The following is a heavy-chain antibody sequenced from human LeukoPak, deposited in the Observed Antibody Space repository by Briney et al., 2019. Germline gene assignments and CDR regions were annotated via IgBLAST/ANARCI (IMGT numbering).Heavy chain of an antibody. J-gene: IGHJ4*02. V-gene: IGHV4-4*02. CDR1: GGSISSSNW. Sequence: PSETLSLTCAVSGGSISSSNWWGWVRQPPGKGLEWIGEIYHSGSTNYNPSLKSRVTISVDTSKNQFSLKLSSVTAADTAVYYCARESDSSGWYGKYFDYWGQGTLVTVSS. D-gene: IGHD6-19*01. CDR3: ARESDSSGWYGKYFDY. CDR2: IYHSGST.